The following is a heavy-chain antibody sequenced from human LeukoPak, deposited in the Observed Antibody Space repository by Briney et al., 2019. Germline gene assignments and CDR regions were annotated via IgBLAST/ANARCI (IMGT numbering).Heavy chain of an antibody. Sequence: PGRSLRLSCAASGFTFSSYGMHWVRQAPGKGLEWVAVIWYDGSNKYYAGSVKGRFTISRDNSKNTLYLQMNSLRAEDTAVYYCAKSSPRQTTHYMDVWGKGTTVTVSS. CDR3: AKSSPRQTTHYMDV. CDR2: IWYDGSNK. CDR1: GFTFSSYG. J-gene: IGHJ6*03. D-gene: IGHD4-17*01. V-gene: IGHV3-33*06.